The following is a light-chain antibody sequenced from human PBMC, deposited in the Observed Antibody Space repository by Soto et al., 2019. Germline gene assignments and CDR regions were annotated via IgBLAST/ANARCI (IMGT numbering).Light chain of an antibody. CDR3: CSYAGAYLVI. Sequence: QSALTQPRSVSGSPGQSVTISCTGTSHNIGAYKYVSWYQQLPGKAPKLIIYDVSQRPSGVPDRFSGSKSGNTASLTISGLQAEDEAYYYCCSYAGAYLVIFGGGTKVTVL. CDR2: DVS. J-gene: IGLJ2*01. CDR1: SHNIGAYKY. V-gene: IGLV2-11*01.